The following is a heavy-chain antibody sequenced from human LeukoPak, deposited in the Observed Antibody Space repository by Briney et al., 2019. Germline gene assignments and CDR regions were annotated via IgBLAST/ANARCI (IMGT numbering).Heavy chain of an antibody. V-gene: IGHV4-39*01. CDR1: GGSISSSSYY. CDR2: IYYSGST. D-gene: IGHD2-2*01. CDR3: ARGRGLPQLPRLGRSPDLDY. Sequence: SETLSLTCTVSGGSISSSSYYWGWIRQPPGKGLEWIGSIYYSGSTYYNPSLKSRVTISVDTSKNQFSLKLSSVTAADTAVYYCARGRGLPQLPRLGRSPDLDYWGQGTLVTVSS. J-gene: IGHJ4*02.